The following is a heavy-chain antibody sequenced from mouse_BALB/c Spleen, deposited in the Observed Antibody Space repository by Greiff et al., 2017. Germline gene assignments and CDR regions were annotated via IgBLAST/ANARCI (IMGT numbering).Heavy chain of an antibody. CDR3: ARWGYYLYYAMDY. Sequence: EVKLQESGPSLVKPSQTLSLTCSVTGDSITSGYWNWIRKFPGNKLEYMGYISYSGSTYYNPSLKSRISITRDTSKNQYYLQLNSVTTEDTATYYCARWGYYLYYAMDYWGQGTSVTVCS. V-gene: IGHV3-8*02. CDR1: GDSITSGY. D-gene: IGHD2-3*01. J-gene: IGHJ4*01. CDR2: ISYSGST.